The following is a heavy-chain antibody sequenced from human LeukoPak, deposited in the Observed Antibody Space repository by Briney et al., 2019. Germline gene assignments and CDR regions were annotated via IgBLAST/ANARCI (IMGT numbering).Heavy chain of an antibody. CDR1: GFSVRDNH. V-gene: IGHV3-53*01. D-gene: IGHD6-19*01. CDR2: LYNGDGT. CDR3: AKESLSAGWY. J-gene: IGHJ4*02. Sequence: GGSLRLSCAASGFSVRDNHMFWVRQAPGKGLEWVSVLYNGDGTGYADSVKGRFTISRDNSKNTLYLQMNSLRAEDTAVYYCAKESLSAGWYWGQGTLVTVSS.